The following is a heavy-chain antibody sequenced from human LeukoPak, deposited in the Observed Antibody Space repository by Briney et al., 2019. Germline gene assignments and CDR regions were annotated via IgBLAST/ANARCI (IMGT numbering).Heavy chain of an antibody. D-gene: IGHD5-12*01. V-gene: IGHV4-39*07. CDR1: GVSISSSGYY. CDR3: ARSRDWEWLRLTMDV. J-gene: IGHJ6*03. CDR2: IYYSGST. Sequence: KASETLSLTCTVSGVSISSSGYYWAWIRQPPGKGLEWIGNIYYSGSTNYNPSLNSRVTISVDTSKNQFSLKLSSVTAAYTGVYYCARSRDWEWLRLTMDVWGKGTTVSVSS.